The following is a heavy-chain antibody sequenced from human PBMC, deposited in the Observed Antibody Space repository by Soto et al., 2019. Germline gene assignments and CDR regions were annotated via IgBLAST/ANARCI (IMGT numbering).Heavy chain of an antibody. V-gene: IGHV1-58*02. D-gene: IGHD2-2*01. Sequence: ASVKVSCKASGFTFTSSAMQWVRQARGQRLEWIGWIVVGSGNTNYAQKFQERVTITRDMSTSTAYMELSSLRSEDTAIYYCAREVVVSRGASYFGYWGPGTLVTVSS. CDR2: IVVGSGNT. CDR1: GFTFTSSA. J-gene: IGHJ4*02. CDR3: AREVVVSRGASYFGY.